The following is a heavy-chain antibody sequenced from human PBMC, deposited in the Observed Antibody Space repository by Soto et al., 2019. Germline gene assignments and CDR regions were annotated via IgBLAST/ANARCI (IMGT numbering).Heavy chain of an antibody. Sequence: QVQLQESGPGQVKPSETLSLTCTISGGSVSVYYCSWIRQPPGKALECIGDIYDSWSPYYNPSFRSRVIIYADTSKNEISLKFTSATAADTAVYYCARGVGASPPRYWGRGTLVTVSS. J-gene: IGHJ4*02. CDR3: ARGVGASPPRY. D-gene: IGHD1-26*01. V-gene: IGHV4-59*02. CDR2: IYDSWSP. CDR1: GGSVSVYY.